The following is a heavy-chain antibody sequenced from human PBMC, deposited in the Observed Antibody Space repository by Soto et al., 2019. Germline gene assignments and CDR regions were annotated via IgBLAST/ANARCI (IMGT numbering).Heavy chain of an antibody. CDR3: ARKGSFLEWLSGPYMDV. D-gene: IGHD3-3*01. CDR1: GYTKTSYD. V-gene: IGHV1-8*01. J-gene: IGHJ6*03. CDR2: MNPNSGNT. Sequence: ASVKVSCKASGYTKTSYDINWVRQATGQGPEWMGWMNPNSGNTGYAQKFQGRVTMTRNTSISTAYMELSSLRSEDTAVYYCARKGSFLEWLSGPYMDVWGKGTTVTVSS.